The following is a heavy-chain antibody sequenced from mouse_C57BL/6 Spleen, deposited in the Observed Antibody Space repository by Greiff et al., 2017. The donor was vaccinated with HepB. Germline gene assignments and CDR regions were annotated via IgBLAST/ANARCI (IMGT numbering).Heavy chain of an antibody. CDR2: INPNNGGT. J-gene: IGHJ1*03. V-gene: IGHV1-26*01. Sequence: EVQLQQSGPELVKPGASVKISCKASGYTFTDYYMNWVKQSHGKSLEWIGDINPNNGGTSYNQKFKGKATLTVDKSSSTAYMELRSLTSEDSAVYYCARGVYGSSHWYFDVWGTGTTVTVSS. CDR3: ARGVYGSSHWYFDV. D-gene: IGHD1-1*01. CDR1: GYTFTDYY.